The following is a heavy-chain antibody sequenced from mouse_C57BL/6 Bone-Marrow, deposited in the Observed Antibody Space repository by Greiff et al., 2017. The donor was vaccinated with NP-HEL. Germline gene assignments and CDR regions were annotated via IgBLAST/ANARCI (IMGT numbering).Heavy chain of an antibody. V-gene: IGHV1-81*01. J-gene: IGHJ3*01. D-gene: IGHD3-2*02. CDR3: ARWETAQAFAY. CDR2: IYPRSGNT. CDR1: GYTFTSYG. Sequence: VHLVESGAELARPGASVKLSCKASGYTFTSYGISWVKQRTGQGLEWIGEIYPRSGNTYYNEKFKGKATLTADKSSSTAYMELRSLTSEDSAVYFCARWETAQAFAYWGQGTLVTVSA.